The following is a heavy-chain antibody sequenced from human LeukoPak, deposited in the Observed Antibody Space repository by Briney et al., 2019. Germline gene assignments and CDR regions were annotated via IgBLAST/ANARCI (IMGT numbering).Heavy chain of an antibody. J-gene: IGHJ4*02. CDR2: ISSSSSTI. V-gene: IGHV3-48*02. Sequence: GGSLRLSCAASGFTFSSYSMNWVRQAPGKGLEWVSYISSSSSTIYYADSVKGRFTISRDNAKNSLYLQVNSLRDEDTAVYYCARDYNWYFDYWGQGTLVTVSS. D-gene: IGHD1-1*01. CDR3: ARDYNWYFDY. CDR1: GFTFSSYS.